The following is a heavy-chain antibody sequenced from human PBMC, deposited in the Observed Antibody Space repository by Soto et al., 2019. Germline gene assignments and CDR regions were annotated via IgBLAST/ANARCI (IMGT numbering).Heavy chain of an antibody. CDR2: ISGSGGST. V-gene: IGHV3-23*01. CDR3: AKGGVLRFLEWRDAFDI. CDR1: VFTFSSYA. D-gene: IGHD3-3*01. J-gene: IGHJ3*02. Sequence: GWSLRLSCASSVFTFSSYAMSWVRQAPGKGLEWVSAISGSGGSTYYADSVKGRFTISRDNSKNTLYLQMNSLRAEDTAVYYCAKGGVLRFLEWRDAFDIWGQGTMVTVSS.